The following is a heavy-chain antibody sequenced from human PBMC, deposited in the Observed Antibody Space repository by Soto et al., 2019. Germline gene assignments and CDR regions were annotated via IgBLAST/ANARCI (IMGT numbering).Heavy chain of an antibody. CDR3: ARDWNHAVDY. CDR2: IRSKPNGHAT. J-gene: IGHJ4*02. CDR1: GFTFSESA. Sequence: EVQLVESGGGLVQPGGSLKLSCAASGFTFSESAVNWVRQASGKGLEWVGHIRSKPNGHATEYAASVKGRFTISRDDSKSTAYLQMDSLKSDDPAVYYCARDWNHAVDYWGQGTLVTVSS. V-gene: IGHV3-73*02. D-gene: IGHD1-1*01.